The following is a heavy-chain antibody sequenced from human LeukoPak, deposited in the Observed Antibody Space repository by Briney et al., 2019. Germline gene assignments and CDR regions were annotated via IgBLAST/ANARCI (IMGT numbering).Heavy chain of an antibody. Sequence: GGSLRLSCAASGFTFSDYYMSWMRQSRGRGREGVSYISCRGSTIYYGDSGRARFPIPRDNAKNSVSLQMNSLRAEDTAVYYCPRARWVAVAGFADYWGQGTLVTVSS. D-gene: IGHD6-19*01. V-gene: IGHV3-11*01. CDR3: PRARWVAVAGFADY. CDR1: GFTFSDYY. CDR2: ISCRGSTI. J-gene: IGHJ4*02.